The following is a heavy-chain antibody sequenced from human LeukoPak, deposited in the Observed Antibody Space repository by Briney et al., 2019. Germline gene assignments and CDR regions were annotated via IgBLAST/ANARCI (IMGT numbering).Heavy chain of an antibody. CDR1: GYTFSSYY. CDR2: INPSGGST. V-gene: IGHV1-46*01. CDR3: ARRVGGY. J-gene: IGHJ4*02. Sequence: ASVNVSCKASGYTFSSYYMHWVRQAPGQGLEWMGIINPSGGSTSYAQKFQGRITMTRNTSISTAYMELSSLRSEDTAVYYCARRVGGYWGQGTLVTVSS. D-gene: IGHD3-16*01.